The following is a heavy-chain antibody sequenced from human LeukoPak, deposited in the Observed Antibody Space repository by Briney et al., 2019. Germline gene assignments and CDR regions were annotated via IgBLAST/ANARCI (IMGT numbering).Heavy chain of an antibody. CDR3: AKHGHDSSGFDY. CDR1: GFTFSSYA. J-gene: IGHJ4*02. V-gene: IGHV3-23*01. CDR2: INSYGGVT. Sequence: GGSLRLSCAASGFTFSSYAMSWVRQAPGKGLEWVSSINSYGGVTFYADSVKGRFTISRDNSKNTLYLQMNSLRAEDTALYYCAKHGHDSSGFDYWGQGTLVTVSS. D-gene: IGHD3-22*01.